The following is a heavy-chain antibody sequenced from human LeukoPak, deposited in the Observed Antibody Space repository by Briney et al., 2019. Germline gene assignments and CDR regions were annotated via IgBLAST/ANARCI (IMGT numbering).Heavy chain of an antibody. CDR1: GGSITSYY. Sequence: SETLSLTCTVSGGSITSYYWNWIRQPPGKGLEWIGYIHYSGSTDYNPSLKSRVTISVDTSKNQSSLNLRSVTAADTAVYYCARDKVPGDYWGQGTLVTVSS. CDR2: IHYSGST. J-gene: IGHJ4*02. CDR3: ARDKVPGDY. V-gene: IGHV4-59*01.